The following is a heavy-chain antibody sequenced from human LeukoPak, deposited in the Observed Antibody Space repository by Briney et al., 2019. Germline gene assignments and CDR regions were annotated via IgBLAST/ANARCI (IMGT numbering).Heavy chain of an antibody. D-gene: IGHD6-6*01. CDR2: IYSGGSQ. CDR1: GLSVSRQY. J-gene: IGHJ5*02. V-gene: IGHV3-66*01. Sequence: GRSLTLARAAAGLSVSRQYMSSVSQPAGEGQEWLSVIYSGGSQYYADSVKGRFTISRDNPKNTLYRQINSLRAEDTAVYYCARGVWFDPWGQGTLVTVSS. CDR3: ARGVWFDP.